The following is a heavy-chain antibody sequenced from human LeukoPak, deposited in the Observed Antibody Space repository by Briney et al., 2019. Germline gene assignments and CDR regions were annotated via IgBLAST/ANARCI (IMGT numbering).Heavy chain of an antibody. Sequence: PGGSLRLSCAGSGFSFSSFAVTWVRQAPGKGLEWVSTIYGGGTNTFYADSVKGRFTISRDDSKNMQFLEMDSLRPEDTAVYFCAKRITEAAGIYFDSWGQGTLVTVSS. D-gene: IGHD6-19*01. V-gene: IGHV3-23*01. J-gene: IGHJ4*02. CDR3: AKRITEAAGIYFDS. CDR1: GFSFSSFA. CDR2: IYGGGTNT.